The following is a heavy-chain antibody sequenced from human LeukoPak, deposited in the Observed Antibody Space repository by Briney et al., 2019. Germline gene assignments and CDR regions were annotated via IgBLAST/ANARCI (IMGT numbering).Heavy chain of an antibody. J-gene: IGHJ3*02. Sequence: ASETLSLTCAVSGGSISSSNWWSWVRQPPGKGLEWIGEIYHSGSTNYNPSLKSRVTISVDKSKNQFSLKLSSVTAADTAVYYCARDETVTYRAFDIWGQGTMVTVSS. CDR1: GGSISSSNW. V-gene: IGHV4-4*02. CDR3: ARDETVTYRAFDI. CDR2: IYHSGST. D-gene: IGHD4-17*01.